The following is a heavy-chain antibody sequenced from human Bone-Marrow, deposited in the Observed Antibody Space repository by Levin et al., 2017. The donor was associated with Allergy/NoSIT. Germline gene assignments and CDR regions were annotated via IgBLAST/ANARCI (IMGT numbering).Heavy chain of an antibody. Sequence: GESLKISCAASGFTFSNAWMSWVRQAPGKGLEWVGRIKSKTDGGTTDYAAPVKGRFTISRDDSKNTLYLQMNSLKTEDTAVYYCTTTIYGSGIRSPVVIDPWGQGTLVTVSS. CDR1: GFTFSNAW. CDR2: IKSKTDGGTT. V-gene: IGHV3-15*01. J-gene: IGHJ5*02. CDR3: TTTIYGSGIRSPVVIDP. D-gene: IGHD3-10*01.